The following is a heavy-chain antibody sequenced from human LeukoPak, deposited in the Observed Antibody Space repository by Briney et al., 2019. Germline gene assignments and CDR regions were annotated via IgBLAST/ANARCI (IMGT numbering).Heavy chain of an antibody. CDR2: ISTDNGDT. J-gene: IGHJ4*02. CDR3: AREGLGELTLDY. Sequence: ASVKVSCKSSGYTFTTYGITWVRQAPGQGLEWMGWISTDNGDTNYAQKFQGRVTMTTDTSTSTAYMELRSLRSDDTAVYYCAREGLGELTLDYWGQGTLVTVSS. D-gene: IGHD3-16*01. CDR1: GYTFTTYG. V-gene: IGHV1-18*01.